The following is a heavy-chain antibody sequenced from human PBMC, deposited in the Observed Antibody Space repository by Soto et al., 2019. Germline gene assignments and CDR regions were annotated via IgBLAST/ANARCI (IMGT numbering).Heavy chain of an antibody. J-gene: IGHJ6*03. CDR1: GYTFTGYY. D-gene: IGHD2-2*01. Sequence: QVQLVQSGAEVKKPGASVKVSCKASGYTFTGYYMHWVRQAPGQGLEWMGWINPNSGGTNYAQKYQGWVTMARDTSISTAYMELSMLRSDDTAVYYCARGSQCSSTSCPYYYYYYMDVWGKGTTVTVSS. V-gene: IGHV1-2*04. CDR2: INPNSGGT. CDR3: ARGSQCSSTSCPYYYYYYMDV.